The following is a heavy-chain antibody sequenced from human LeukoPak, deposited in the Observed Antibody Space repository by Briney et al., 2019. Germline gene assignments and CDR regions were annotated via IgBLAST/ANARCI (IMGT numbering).Heavy chain of an antibody. CDR1: GFTFSSYG. D-gene: IGHD6-13*01. CDR3: AKEGPKCSSSWNYFDY. V-gene: IGHV3-30*18. Sequence: PGGSLRLSCAASGFTFSSYGMHWVRQAPGKGLEWVAVISYDGSNKYYADSVKGRFTISRDNSKNTLYLQMNSLRAEDTAVYYCAKEGPKCSSSWNYFDYWGQGTLVTVSS. CDR2: ISYDGSNK. J-gene: IGHJ4*02.